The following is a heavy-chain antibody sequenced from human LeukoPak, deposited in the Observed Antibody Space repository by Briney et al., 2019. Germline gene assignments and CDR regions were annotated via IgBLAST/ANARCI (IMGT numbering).Heavy chain of an antibody. J-gene: IGHJ4*02. Sequence: SETLSLTCAVCGGSFSGYYWSWIRQPPGKGLEWIGEINHSGSTNYNPSLKSRVTISVDTSKNQFSLKLSSVTAADTAVYYCGRSSIYDSSGYYPAPLDYWGQGTLVTVSS. V-gene: IGHV4-34*01. CDR1: GGSFSGYY. CDR3: GRSSIYDSSGYYPAPLDY. D-gene: IGHD3-22*01. CDR2: INHSGST.